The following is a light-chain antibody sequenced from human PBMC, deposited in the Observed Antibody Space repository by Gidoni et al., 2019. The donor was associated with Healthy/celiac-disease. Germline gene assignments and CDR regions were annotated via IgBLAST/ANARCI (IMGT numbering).Light chain of an antibody. Sequence: VLTRSQGTLSLSTGERATLSCRASQSVSSSYLAWYQQKPGQAPRLLIYGASSRATGSPDRFSGSGSGTDFTLTISRLEPEEFAVYYCQQYGSSPWTFGQGTKVEIK. V-gene: IGKV3-20*01. J-gene: IGKJ1*01. CDR2: GAS. CDR3: QQYGSSPWT. CDR1: QSVSSSY.